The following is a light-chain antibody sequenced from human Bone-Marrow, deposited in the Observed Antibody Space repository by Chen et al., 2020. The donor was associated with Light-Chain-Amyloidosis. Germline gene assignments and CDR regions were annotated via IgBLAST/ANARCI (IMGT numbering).Light chain of an antibody. Sequence: SYVLTQPSSVSVAPGQTATIACGGNNIGSTRVHWYQQTPGQAPLLVVYDDSARPSGIPERLSGFNSGNTATLTISRVEAGDEADYYCQVWDRSSDRPVFGGGTKLTVL. CDR2: DDS. J-gene: IGLJ3*02. V-gene: IGLV3-21*02. CDR1: NIGSTR. CDR3: QVWDRSSDRPV.